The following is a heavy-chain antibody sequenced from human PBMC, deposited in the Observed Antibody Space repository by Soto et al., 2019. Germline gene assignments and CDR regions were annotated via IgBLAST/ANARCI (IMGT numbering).Heavy chain of an antibody. V-gene: IGHV3-30*18. CDR1: GFTFSSYG. Sequence: QVQLVESGGGVVQPGRSLRLSCAASGFTFSSYGMHWVCQAPGKGLEWVAVISYDGSNKYYADSVKGPFTISRDNSQNTLYRQMNSLRADDTAVYYCAKNPFSGWYDGAFDIWGQGTMVTVSS. CDR2: ISYDGSNK. D-gene: IGHD6-19*01. J-gene: IGHJ3*02. CDR3: AKNPFSGWYDGAFDI.